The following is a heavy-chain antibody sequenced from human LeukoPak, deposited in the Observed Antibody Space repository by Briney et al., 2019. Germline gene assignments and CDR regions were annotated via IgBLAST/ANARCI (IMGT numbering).Heavy chain of an antibody. J-gene: IGHJ6*03. V-gene: IGHV4-59*01. CDR3: ARDLQTFAIAAGTPYYYYYMDV. CDR2: TYYSGST. Sequence: PSETLSLTCTVSGGSISSYYWSWIRQPPGKGLEWIGHTYYSGSTNYNPSLKSRVTISVDTSKNQFSLKLSCVTAADTAVYYCARDLQTFAIAAGTPYYYYYMDVWGKGTTVTVSS. D-gene: IGHD6-13*01. CDR1: GGSISSYY.